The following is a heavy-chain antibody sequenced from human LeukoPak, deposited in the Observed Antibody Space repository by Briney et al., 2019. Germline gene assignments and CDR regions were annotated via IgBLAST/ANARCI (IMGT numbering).Heavy chain of an antibody. D-gene: IGHD3-22*01. CDR2: INPSGST. J-gene: IGHJ6*03. V-gene: IGHV4-34*01. CDR3: ARGRSDITMIVVVMSSVSYYLDV. Sequence: SETLSLTCAVYGGSFSGYHWTWIRQSPGKGLEWIGDINPSGSTYYNPSLKSRLTISVDTSKNQFSLKLRPVTTADTAVYYCARGRSDITMIVVVMSSVSYYLDVWGKGTTVTV. CDR1: GGSFSGYH.